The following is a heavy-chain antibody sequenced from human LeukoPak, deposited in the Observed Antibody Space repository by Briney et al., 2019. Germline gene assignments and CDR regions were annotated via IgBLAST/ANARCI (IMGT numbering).Heavy chain of an antibody. Sequence: GGSLRLSCAVSGFTFSSYGMHWVRQAPGKGLEWVAVISYDGSNKYYADSVKGRFTISRDNSKNTLYLQMNSLRAEDTAVYYCAKGYCSGGSCYWKVLGLDYWGQGTLVTVSS. CDR3: AKGYCSGGSCYWKVLGLDY. J-gene: IGHJ4*02. CDR1: GFTFSSYG. V-gene: IGHV3-30*18. D-gene: IGHD2-15*01. CDR2: ISYDGSNK.